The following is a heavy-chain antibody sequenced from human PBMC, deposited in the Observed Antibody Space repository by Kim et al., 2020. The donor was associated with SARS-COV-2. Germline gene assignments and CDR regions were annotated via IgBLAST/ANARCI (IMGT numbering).Heavy chain of an antibody. Sequence: SETLSLTCTVSGGSISSSSYYWGWIRQPPGKGLEWIGSIYYSGSTYYNPSLKSRVTISVDTSKNQFSLKLSSVTAADTAVYYCAIHPSGYYYYWGQGTLVTVSS. J-gene: IGHJ4*02. D-gene: IGHD3-22*01. CDR3: AIHPSGYYYY. V-gene: IGHV4-39*01. CDR1: GGSISSSSYY. CDR2: IYYSGST.